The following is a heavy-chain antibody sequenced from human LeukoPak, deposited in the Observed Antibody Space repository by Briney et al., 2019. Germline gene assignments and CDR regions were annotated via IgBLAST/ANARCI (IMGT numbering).Heavy chain of an antibody. CDR3: ARADYYYDSSGRKYYFDY. Sequence: GGSLRLSCAASGFTFSSYAMSWVRQAPGKGLEWISYIGTSGSTIYYADSVKGRFTISRDNAKNSLYLQMNSLRAEDTAVYYCARADYYYDSSGRKYYFDYWGQGTLVTVSS. V-gene: IGHV3-48*04. CDR2: IGTSGSTI. CDR1: GFTFSSYA. D-gene: IGHD3-22*01. J-gene: IGHJ4*02.